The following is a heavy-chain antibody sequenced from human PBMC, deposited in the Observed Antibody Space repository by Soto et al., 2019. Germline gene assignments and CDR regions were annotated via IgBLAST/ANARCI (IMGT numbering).Heavy chain of an antibody. CDR3: ARGYSSSHYYYYYMDV. CDR1: GGSISSYY. V-gene: IGHV4-59*08. CDR2: IYYSGST. D-gene: IGHD6-6*01. J-gene: IGHJ6*03. Sequence: QVQLQESGPGLVKPSETLSLTCTVSGGSISSYYWSWIRQPPGKGLEWIGYIYYSGSTNYNPSLKSRVTISVDTSKNQFSLKLSSVTAADTAVYYCARGYSSSHYYYYYMDVWGKGTTVTVSS.